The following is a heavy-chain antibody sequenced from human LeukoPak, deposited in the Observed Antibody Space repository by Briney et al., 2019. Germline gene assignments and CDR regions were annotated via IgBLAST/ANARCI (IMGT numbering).Heavy chain of an antibody. CDR1: GYSFTSYW. J-gene: IGHJ2*01. V-gene: IGHV5-51*01. Sequence: GDSLKISCKGSGYSFTSYWIGWVRQMPGKGLECMGIIYPGDSDTRYSPSFQGQVTISADKSISTAYLQWSSLKASDTAMYYCARRSNGWEEHWYFDLWGRGTLVTVSS. D-gene: IGHD6-19*01. CDR2: IYPGDSDT. CDR3: ARRSNGWEEHWYFDL.